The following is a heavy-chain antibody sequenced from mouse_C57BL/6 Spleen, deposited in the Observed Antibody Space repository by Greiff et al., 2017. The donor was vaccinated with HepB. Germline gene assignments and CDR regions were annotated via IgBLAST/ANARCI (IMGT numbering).Heavy chain of an antibody. J-gene: IGHJ3*01. Sequence: QVQLQQPGAELVRPGSSVKLSCKASGYTFTSYWMDWVKQRPGQGLEWIGNIYPSDSETHYNQKFKDKATLTVDKSSSTAYMQLSSLTSEDSAVYCCARAYYSNPWFAYWGQGTLVTVSA. CDR2: IYPSDSET. CDR1: GYTFTSYW. V-gene: IGHV1-61*01. CDR3: ARAYYSNPWFAY. D-gene: IGHD2-5*01.